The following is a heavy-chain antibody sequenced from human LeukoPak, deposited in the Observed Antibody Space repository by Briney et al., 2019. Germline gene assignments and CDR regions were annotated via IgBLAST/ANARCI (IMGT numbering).Heavy chain of an antibody. CDR1: GDSVSSHN. V-gene: IGHV4-4*07. J-gene: IGHJ4*02. Sequence: PSHILPLKCTVFGDSVSSHNWCWNRQPDGLVLEWIGRIYTTENTNFNPSLRSRVTISLDKSKNQFVLKLRSVTAADTAVYYGARWLSSANFFDCWGQGTLVTGAS. D-gene: IGHD5/OR15-5a*01. CDR2: IYTTENT. CDR3: ARWLSSANFFDC.